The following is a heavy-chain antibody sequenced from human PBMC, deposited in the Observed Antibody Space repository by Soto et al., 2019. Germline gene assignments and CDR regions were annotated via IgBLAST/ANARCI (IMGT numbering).Heavy chain of an antibody. D-gene: IGHD4-17*01. CDR2: INPNSGGT. CDR1: GYTFTGYY. V-gene: IGHV1-2*02. J-gene: IGHJ2*01. CDR3: AREKKGTVNTQKDCYFDL. Sequence: VQLVQSGAEVKKPGASVKVSCKASGYTFTGYYMHWVRQAPGQGLEWMGWINPNSGGTNYAQQFQGRVTMTRDTSISTSYMELSRLRSDDTAVYYCAREKKGTVNTQKDCYFDLGGRGTLVTVAS.